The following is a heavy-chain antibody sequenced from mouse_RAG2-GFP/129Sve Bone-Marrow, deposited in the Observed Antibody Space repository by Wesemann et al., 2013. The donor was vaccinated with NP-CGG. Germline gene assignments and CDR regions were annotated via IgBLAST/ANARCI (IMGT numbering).Heavy chain of an antibody. J-gene: IGHJ4*01. CDR2: IHPSDSET. CDR1: GYSFTSYW. V-gene: IGHV1S82*01. D-gene: IGHD2-4*01. Sequence: QVQLQQPGAELVRPGASVKLSCKASGYSFTSYWMNWVKQRPGQGLEWIGMIHPSDSETRLNQKFKDKATLTVDKSSSTAHMELLSLKSEDSAVYYCGRQGYDYPHYAMDYWGQGTSVTVSS. CDR3: GRQGYDYPHYAMDY.